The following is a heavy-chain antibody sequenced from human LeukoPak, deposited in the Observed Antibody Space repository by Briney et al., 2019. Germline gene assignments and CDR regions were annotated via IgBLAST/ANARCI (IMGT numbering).Heavy chain of an antibody. CDR2: INHSGST. D-gene: IGHD3-10*01. V-gene: IGHV4-34*01. CDR1: GGSFSGYY. Sequence: SETLSLTCAVYGGSFSGYYWSCIRQPPEKGLEWIGEINHSGSTNYNPSLKSRVTISVDSSKNQFSLKLSSVTAADTAVYYCARADLMVRGVNDYWGQGTLVTVSS. J-gene: IGHJ4*02. CDR3: ARADLMVRGVNDY.